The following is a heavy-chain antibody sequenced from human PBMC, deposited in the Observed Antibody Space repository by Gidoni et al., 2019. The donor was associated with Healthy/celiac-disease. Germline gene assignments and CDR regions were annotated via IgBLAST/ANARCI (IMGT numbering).Heavy chain of an antibody. D-gene: IGHD1-26*01. J-gene: IGHJ3*02. CDR3: AKDSERYWDRGVDAFDI. V-gene: IGHV3-23*01. Sequence: EVQLLESGGGLVQPGGSLRLSCAASGFTFSSYAMRWVRQAPGKGLEWVSAISGSGGSTYYADSVKGRFTISRDNSKNTLYLQMNSLRAEDTAGYYCAKDSERYWDRGVDAFDIWGQGTMVTVSS. CDR1: GFTFSSYA. CDR2: ISGSGGST.